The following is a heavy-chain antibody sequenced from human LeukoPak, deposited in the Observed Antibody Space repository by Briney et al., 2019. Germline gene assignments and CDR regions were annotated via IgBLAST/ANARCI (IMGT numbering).Heavy chain of an antibody. D-gene: IGHD6-13*01. J-gene: IGHJ4*02. V-gene: IGHV1-2*02. CDR1: GYAFTGYY. CDR2: INPNSGGT. CDR3: AREGRVGSSWLAFDY. Sequence: ASVKVSCKASGYAFTGYYMHWVRQAPGQGLEWMGWINPNSGGTNYAQKFQGRVTMTRDTFISTAYMELSRLRSDDTAVYYCAREGRVGSSWLAFDYWGQGTLVTVSS.